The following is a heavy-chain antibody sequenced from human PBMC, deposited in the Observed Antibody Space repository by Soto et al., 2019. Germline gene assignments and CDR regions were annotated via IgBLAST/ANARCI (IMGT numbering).Heavy chain of an antibody. V-gene: IGHV4-59*08. J-gene: IGHJ6*03. CDR2: ISYSGTT. CDR3: LRQGRNMDV. Sequence: QVQLQESGPGLVKPSETLSLACPVSGDSINSDYWSWIRQPPGKRLEWIGLISYSGTTNYNPSLKSRVTISVDTSKNHFSLSLSSVTAADTAVHYCLRQGRNMDVWGKRTTVTVSS. CDR1: GDSINSDY.